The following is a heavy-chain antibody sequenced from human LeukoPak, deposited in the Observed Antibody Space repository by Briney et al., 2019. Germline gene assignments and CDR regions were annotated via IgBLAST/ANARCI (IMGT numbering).Heavy chain of an antibody. CDR1: GFTFSSYE. D-gene: IGHD1-26*01. V-gene: IGHV3-48*03. CDR3: ARGASGSYNYGFDY. Sequence: GWSLRLSCAASGFTFSSYEMDWVHQAPGKGLEWVSYISSSGSTIYYADSVKGRFTISRDNAKNSLYLQMNSLRAEDTAVYYCARGASGSYNYGFDYWGQGTLVTVSS. J-gene: IGHJ4*02. CDR2: ISSSGSTI.